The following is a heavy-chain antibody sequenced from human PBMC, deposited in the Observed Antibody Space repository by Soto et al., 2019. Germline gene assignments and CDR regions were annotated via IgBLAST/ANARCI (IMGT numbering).Heavy chain of an antibody. J-gene: IGHJ6*02. V-gene: IGHV4-61*01. Sequence: QVQLQESGPGLVKPSETLAVTCTVSGGSVSSGSYYWSWIRQPPGKGLEWVGCISDTGSRDYNPSLKSRVTISVHTPKRQFSLRLNSVTAADPAVYYCARAHSGYDPLGMDVWGQGTTVTGSS. CDR1: GGSVSSGSYY. CDR2: ISDTGSR. D-gene: IGHD5-12*01. CDR3: ARAHSGYDPLGMDV.